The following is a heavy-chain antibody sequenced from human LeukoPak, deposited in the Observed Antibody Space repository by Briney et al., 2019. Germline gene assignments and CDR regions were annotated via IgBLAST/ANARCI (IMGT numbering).Heavy chain of an antibody. CDR1: GFTFSNYW. V-gene: IGHV3-7*01. CDR2: IKQDGSET. D-gene: IGHD3-10*01. CDR3: ARGIRGPAGVWRSYYGMDV. J-gene: IGHJ6*02. Sequence: GGSLRLSCAASGFTFSNYWMSWVRQAPGKGLEWVANIKQDGSETYYVDSVKGRFTISRDNAKNSLFLQMNSLRAEDTAVYYCARGIRGPAGVWRSYYGMDVWGQGTTVTVSS.